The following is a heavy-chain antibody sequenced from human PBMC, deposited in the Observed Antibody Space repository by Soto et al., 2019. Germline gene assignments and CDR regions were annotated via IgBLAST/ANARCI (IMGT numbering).Heavy chain of an antibody. D-gene: IGHD2-21*02. CDR1: GFTFSSYW. J-gene: IGHJ2*01. Sequence: PGGSLRLSCAASGFTFSSYWMSWVRQAPGKGLEWVANIKQDGSEKYYVDSVKGRFTISRDNAKNSLYLQMNSLRAEDTAVYYCARVEWHIVVVTAYGRYWYFDLWGRGTLATVSS. CDR2: IKQDGSEK. V-gene: IGHV3-7*03. CDR3: ARVEWHIVVVTAYGRYWYFDL.